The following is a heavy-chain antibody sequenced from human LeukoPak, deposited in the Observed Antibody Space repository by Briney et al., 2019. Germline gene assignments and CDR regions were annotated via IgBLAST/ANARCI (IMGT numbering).Heavy chain of an antibody. CDR2: IYYSGST. CDR1: GGSISSYY. J-gene: IGHJ5*02. V-gene: IGHV4-59*01. D-gene: IGHD1-26*01. Sequence: SETLSLTRTVSGGSISSYYWSWIRQPPGKGLEWIGYIYYSGSTNYNPSLKSRVTISVDTSKNQFSLKLSSVTAADTAVYYCARCKWELNSIAWFDPWGQGTLVTVSS. CDR3: ARCKWELNSIAWFDP.